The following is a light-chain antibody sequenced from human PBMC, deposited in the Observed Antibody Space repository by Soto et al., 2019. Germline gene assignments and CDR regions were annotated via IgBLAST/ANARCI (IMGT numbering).Light chain of an antibody. CDR1: QSVSSSY. CDR2: GAS. Sequence: EIVLTQSPGTLSLSPGERATLSCRASQSVSSSYLAWYQQNPGQAPRLLIYGASSRATGIPDRFSGSGSGTDFTLTISRLEPEEFAVYYCQQYGSSPPTFGQGTKVEIK. V-gene: IGKV3-20*01. J-gene: IGKJ1*01. CDR3: QQYGSSPPT.